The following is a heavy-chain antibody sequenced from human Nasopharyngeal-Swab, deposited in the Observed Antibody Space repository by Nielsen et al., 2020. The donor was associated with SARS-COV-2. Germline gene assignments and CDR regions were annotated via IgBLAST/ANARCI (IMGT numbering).Heavy chain of an antibody. CDR1: GFTFSSYG. CDR2: ISYDGSNK. J-gene: IGHJ4*02. CDR3: AKLGGNPDGSYFDY. D-gene: IGHD4-23*01. V-gene: IGHV3-30*18. Sequence: GESLKISCAASGFTFSSYGMHWVRQAPGKGLEWVAVISYDGSNKYYADSVKGRFTISRDNSKNTLYLQMNSLRAEDTAVYYCAKLGGNPDGSYFDYWGQGTLVTVSS.